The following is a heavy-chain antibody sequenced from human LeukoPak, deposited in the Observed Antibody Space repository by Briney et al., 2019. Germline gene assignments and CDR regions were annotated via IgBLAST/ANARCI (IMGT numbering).Heavy chain of an antibody. V-gene: IGHV1-8*01. Sequence: ASVKVSCKASGYTFTSYDINWVRQATAQGLEWMGWMNPNSGNTGYAQKFQGRVTMTRNTSRSTAYMELSSLRSEDTAMYYCARGVGYDYVWGSYRFYYYYYGMDVWGQGTTVTVYS. CDR3: ARGVGYDYVWGSYRFYYYYYGMDV. CDR1: GYTFTSYD. CDR2: MNPNSGNT. J-gene: IGHJ6*02. D-gene: IGHD3-16*02.